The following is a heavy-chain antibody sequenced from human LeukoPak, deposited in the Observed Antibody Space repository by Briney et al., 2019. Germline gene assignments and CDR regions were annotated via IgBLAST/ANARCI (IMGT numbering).Heavy chain of an antibody. V-gene: IGHV7-4-1*02. Sequence: EASVKVSCKASGYTFTSYAMNWVRQAPGQGLEWMGWINTNTGNPTYAQGFTGRFVFSLDTSVSTAYLQIISLKAEDTAVYYCAEGIAAAGTGRFDPWGQGTLVTVSS. CDR2: INTNTGNP. CDR1: GYTFTSYA. CDR3: AEGIAAAGTGRFDP. J-gene: IGHJ5*02. D-gene: IGHD6-13*01.